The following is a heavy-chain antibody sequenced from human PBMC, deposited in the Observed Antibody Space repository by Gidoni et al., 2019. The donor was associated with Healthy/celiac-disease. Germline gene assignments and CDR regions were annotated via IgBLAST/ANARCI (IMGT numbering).Heavy chain of an antibody. CDR2: ISYDGSNK. CDR3: AKSRGANYYGSGSYLSYAFDI. D-gene: IGHD3-10*01. CDR1: GFTFSSYD. J-gene: IGHJ3*02. V-gene: IGHV3-30*18. Sequence: VQLVEAGGGVVQPVRSLRLSCAASGFTFSSYDMPWTSQAPGKGLAWVAVISYDGSNKYYAASVKGRFTISRDNSKNTLYLQMNRLRAEDTAVYYCAKSRGANYYGSGSYLSYAFDIWGQGTMVTVSS.